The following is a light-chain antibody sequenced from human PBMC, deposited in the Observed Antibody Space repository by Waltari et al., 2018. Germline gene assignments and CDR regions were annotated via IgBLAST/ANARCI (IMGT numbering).Light chain of an antibody. J-gene: IGLJ7*01. CDR1: SSDVGGYNY. Sequence: QSALTQPASVSGSPGQSITISCTGTSSDVGGYNYVSWYQQHPGKAPKLMIYDFSSRPSVVSQRLSGSKSGHTASLTISGLQAEDEADYYCSSYTSSSTVFGGGTQLPVL. V-gene: IGLV2-14*01. CDR2: DFS. CDR3: SSYTSSSTV.